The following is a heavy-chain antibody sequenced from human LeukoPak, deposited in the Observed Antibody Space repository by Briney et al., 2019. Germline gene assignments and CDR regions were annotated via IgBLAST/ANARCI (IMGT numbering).Heavy chain of an antibody. Sequence: EPGGSLRLSCAASRFIFSDYAMSWVRQAPGKGLEWVSTISGSGVSTYYADSVKGRFTISRDNSRNTLYLQVNSLRAEDTAVYSCAKDLPGFFDYWGQGTLVTVFS. J-gene: IGHJ4*02. CDR2: ISGSGVST. V-gene: IGHV3-23*01. CDR1: RFIFSDYA. CDR3: AKDLPGFFDY.